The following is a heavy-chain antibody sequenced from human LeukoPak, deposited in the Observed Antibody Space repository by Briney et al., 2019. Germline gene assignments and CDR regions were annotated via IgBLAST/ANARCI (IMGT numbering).Heavy chain of an antibody. CDR1: GYTFTSYD. J-gene: IGHJ6*02. CDR2: MNPNSGNT. V-gene: IGHV1-8*01. CDR3: ARAGMLYYYYDMDV. Sequence: EASVKVSCKASGYTFTSYDINWVRQATGQGLEWMGWMNPNSGNTGYAQKFQGRVTMTRNTSISTAYMELSSLRSEDTAVYYCARAGMLYYYYDMDVWGQGTTVTVSS. D-gene: IGHD3-10*02.